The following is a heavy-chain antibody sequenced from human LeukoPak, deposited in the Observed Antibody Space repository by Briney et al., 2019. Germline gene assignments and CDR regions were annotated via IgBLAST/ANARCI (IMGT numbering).Heavy chain of an antibody. CDR3: AKGIAYYYGTDV. Sequence: GGSLRLSCAASGFTFDDYAMHWVRQAPGKGLEWVSGISWNSGSIGYADSVKGRFTISRDNAKNSLYLQMNSLRAEDTALYYCAKGIAYYYGTDVWGQGTTVTVSS. V-gene: IGHV3-9*01. CDR2: ISWNSGSI. J-gene: IGHJ6*02. CDR1: GFTFDDYA.